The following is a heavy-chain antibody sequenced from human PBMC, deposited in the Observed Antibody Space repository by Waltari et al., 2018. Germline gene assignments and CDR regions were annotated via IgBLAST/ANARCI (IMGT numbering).Heavy chain of an antibody. CDR1: GDTFSGYY. V-gene: IGHV1-2*02. CDR2: INPNSGDT. D-gene: IGHD3-10*01. Sequence: QVQLVQSGAEVKKPGASVKVSCKDSGDTFSGYYMHWVRQAPGQGLEWMGWINPNSGDTNYGQKFQGRVSMTWDTATTTIYLAMIRLRSDDTAVYYCARGREIGWFDPWGQGTLVTVSS. J-gene: IGHJ5*02. CDR3: ARGREIGWFDP.